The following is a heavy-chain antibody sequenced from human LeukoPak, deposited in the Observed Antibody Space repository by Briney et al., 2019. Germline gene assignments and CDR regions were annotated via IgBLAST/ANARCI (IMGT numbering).Heavy chain of an antibody. CDR1: GYSFTSHY. V-gene: IGHV1-46*01. CDR3: ARDNSVGDVAWWFDP. J-gene: IGHJ5*02. Sequence: ASVKVSCKASGYSFTSHYMHWVRQAPGQGLEWLGLIDPSGSSTLYAQKFQGRVTMTRDMSTTTDYMELSSLRSEDTAVYYCARDNSVGDVAWWFDPWGQGTLVTVSS. D-gene: IGHD1-26*01. CDR2: IDPSGSST.